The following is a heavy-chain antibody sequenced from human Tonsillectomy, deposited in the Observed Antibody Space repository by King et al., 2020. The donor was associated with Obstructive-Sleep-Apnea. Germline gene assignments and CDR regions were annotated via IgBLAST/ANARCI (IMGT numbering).Heavy chain of an antibody. CDR2: IYPGDSDT. CDR3: ARAGIAVAGSWGIDS. V-gene: IGHV5-51*01. D-gene: IGHD6-19*01. J-gene: IGHJ4*02. Sequence: QLVQSGAEVKKPGESLKISCKGSGYSFSSYWIGWVRQMSGKGLEWMGVIYPGDSDTRYSPSFQGQVTISADKSTRTAYLQWSSLMASDTAMYYCARAGIAVAGSWGIDSWGQGTLVIVSS. CDR1: GYSFSSYW.